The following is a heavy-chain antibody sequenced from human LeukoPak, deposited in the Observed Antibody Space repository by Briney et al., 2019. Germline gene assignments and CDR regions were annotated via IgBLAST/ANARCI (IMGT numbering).Heavy chain of an antibody. J-gene: IGHJ6*02. V-gene: IGHV1-69*13. Sequence: GASVKVSCKASGGTFSSYAISWVRQAPGQGLEWMGGIIPIFGTANYAQKFQGRVTITADESTSTAYMELSSLRSGDTAVYYCASVVRRPLLGYYYYGMDVWGQGTTVTVSS. CDR1: GGTFSSYA. D-gene: IGHD3-10*01. CDR2: IIPIFGTA. CDR3: ASVVRRPLLGYYYYGMDV.